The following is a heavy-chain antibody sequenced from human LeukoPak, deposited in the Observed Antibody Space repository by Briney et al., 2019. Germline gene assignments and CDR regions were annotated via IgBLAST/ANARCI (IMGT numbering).Heavy chain of an antibody. CDR3: ARDQDIAAAGSYFDY. Sequence: KPGGSLRLSCAASGFTFSSYSMNWVRQAPGKGLEWVSSISSSSSYIYYADSVKGRFTISRDNAKNSLYLQMNSLRAEDTAVYYCARDQDIAAAGSYFDYWGQGTLVTVSS. CDR1: GFTFSSYS. D-gene: IGHD6-13*01. J-gene: IGHJ4*02. CDR2: ISSSSSYI. V-gene: IGHV3-21*01.